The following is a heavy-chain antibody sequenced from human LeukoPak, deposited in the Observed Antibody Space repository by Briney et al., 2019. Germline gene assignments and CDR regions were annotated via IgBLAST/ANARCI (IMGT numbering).Heavy chain of an antibody. J-gene: IGHJ3*02. D-gene: IGHD3-3*01. Sequence: GGSLRLSCAASGFTFSGYYMSWIRQAPGKGLEWVSYISSSGSTIYYADSVKGRFTISRDNAKNSLYLQMNSLRAEDTAVYYCARVPALTIFGVVKGGAFDIWGQGTMVTVSS. CDR2: ISSSGSTI. CDR1: GFTFSGYY. V-gene: IGHV3-11*01. CDR3: ARVPALTIFGVVKGGAFDI.